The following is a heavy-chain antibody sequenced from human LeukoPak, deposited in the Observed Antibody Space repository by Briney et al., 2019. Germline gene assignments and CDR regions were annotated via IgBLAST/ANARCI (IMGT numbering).Heavy chain of an antibody. J-gene: IGHJ4*02. Sequence: SETLSLTCTVSGGSISTNGYYWGWIRQSPGKGLEWIGNIYYSGSTYYNPSLKSRVTISVDTSKNQFSLKLSSVTAADTAAYYCARQDFDSSSSHGYWGQGTLVTVSS. CDR2: IYYSGST. V-gene: IGHV4-39*01. CDR3: ARQDFDSSSSHGY. D-gene: IGHD6-6*01. CDR1: GGSISTNGYY.